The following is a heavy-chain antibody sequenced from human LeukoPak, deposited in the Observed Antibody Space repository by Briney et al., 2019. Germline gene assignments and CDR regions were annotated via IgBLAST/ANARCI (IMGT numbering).Heavy chain of an antibody. J-gene: IGHJ5*02. CDR2: INPNTGGT. CDR3: ARDQGDGGNSFDP. V-gene: IGHV1-2*06. D-gene: IGHD4-23*01. Sequence: GASVKVSCKASGYTFTDYYIHWVRQAPGQGLEWMGRINPNTGGTNYAQRFQGRVSMTRDRSISTAYVDLNRLTSGDTAVYYCARDQGDGGNSFDPWGQGTLVTV. CDR1: GYTFTDYY.